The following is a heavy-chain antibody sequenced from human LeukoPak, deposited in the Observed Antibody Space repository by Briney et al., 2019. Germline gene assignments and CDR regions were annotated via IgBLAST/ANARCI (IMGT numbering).Heavy chain of an antibody. CDR1: GYTFTSYG. D-gene: IGHD3-10*01. CDR2: MNPNSGNT. J-gene: IGHJ6*03. V-gene: IGHV1-8*03. Sequence: GASVKVSCKTSGYTFTSYGINWVRQAPGQGLEWMGWMNPNSGNTGYAQKFQGRVTITRNTSISTAYMELSSLRSEDTAVYYCARGGEYYYGSGSSRQGRARDYYYYYYMDVWGKGTTVTVSS. CDR3: ARGGEYYYGSGSSRQGRARDYYYYYYMDV.